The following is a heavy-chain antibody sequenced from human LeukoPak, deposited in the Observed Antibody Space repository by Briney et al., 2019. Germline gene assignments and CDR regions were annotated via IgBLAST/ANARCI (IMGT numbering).Heavy chain of an antibody. CDR3: ARDLGTHIAVAGGFDY. J-gene: IGHJ4*02. CDR2: IYTSGST. Sequence: SETLSLTCAVYGGSFSGYYWSWIRQPAGKGLEWIGRIYTSGSTNYNPSLKSRVTMSVDTSKNQFSLKLSSVTAADTAVYYCARDLGTHIAVAGGFDYWGQGTLVTVSS. V-gene: IGHV4-4*07. CDR1: GGSFSGYY. D-gene: IGHD6-19*01.